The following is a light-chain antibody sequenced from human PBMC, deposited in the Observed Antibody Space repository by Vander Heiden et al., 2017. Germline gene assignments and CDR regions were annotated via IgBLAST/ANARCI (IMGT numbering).Light chain of an antibody. J-gene: IGKJ3*01. CDR1: QDISNY. CDR2: DAS. V-gene: IGKV1-33*01. CDR3: QQYDNLPH. Sequence: DIQMTQSPSSLSASVGDRVTITCQASQDISNYLNWYQQKPGKAPKLLIYDASNLETGVPSSFSGSGSGTDFTFTISSLQPEDIATYYCQQYDNLPHFGPGTKVDIK.